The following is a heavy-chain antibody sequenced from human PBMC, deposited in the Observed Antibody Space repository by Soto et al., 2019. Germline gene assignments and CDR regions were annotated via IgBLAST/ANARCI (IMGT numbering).Heavy chain of an antibody. D-gene: IGHD3-10*01. CDR1: GFTFNNYA. V-gene: IGHV3-23*01. CDR2: VLQSGDGT. J-gene: IGHJ4*02. CDR3: VRDYYHISGSHYDIPLDS. Sequence: EVQLLESGGGLVQPGGSLRLSCAASGFTFNNYAMTWVHQAPGKGPEWVSTVLQSGDGTFYADSVRGRFIISRDNSKDTLYLQMNSLRAEDTAVYQCVRDYYHISGSHYDIPLDSWGQGTLVTVSS.